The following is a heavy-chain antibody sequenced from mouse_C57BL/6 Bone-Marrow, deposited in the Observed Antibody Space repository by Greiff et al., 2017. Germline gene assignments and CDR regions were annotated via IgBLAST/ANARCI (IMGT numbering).Heavy chain of an antibody. CDR3: ARDGPIATVVGRYYAMDY. V-gene: IGHV3-3*01. Sequence: EVQVVESGPSLVRPSQTLSLTCTVTGFSINSACYWIWIRQFPGNKLEYIGYTFYSGITNYNPSLESRTYITRDTSKNQFSLKLSSVTTEDTAPYYCARDGPIATVVGRYYAMDYWGQGTSVTVSS. CDR2: TFYSGIT. D-gene: IGHD1-1*01. CDR1: GFSINSACY. J-gene: IGHJ4*01.